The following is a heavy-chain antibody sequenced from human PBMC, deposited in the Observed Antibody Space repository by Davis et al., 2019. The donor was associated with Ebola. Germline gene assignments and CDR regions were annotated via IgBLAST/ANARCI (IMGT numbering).Heavy chain of an antibody. J-gene: IGHJ3*02. D-gene: IGHD5-12*01. V-gene: IGHV1-46*03. CDR1: GYTFTHYH. Sequence: ASVQVSCKASGYTFTHYHMHWVRPPPGQALEWMGLINPNDGRTIYAQKFQGRVTVTRDTSTTTVYMDLSSLRSEDTALYYCTTPGGQDSGYDVFDIWGKRTMVTVSS. CDR2: INPNDGRT. CDR3: TTPGGQDSGYDVFDI.